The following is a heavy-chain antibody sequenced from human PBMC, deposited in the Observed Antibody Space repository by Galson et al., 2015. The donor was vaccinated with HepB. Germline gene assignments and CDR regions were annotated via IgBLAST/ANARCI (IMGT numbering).Heavy chain of an antibody. D-gene: IGHD3-3*01. CDR3: AKDNRDHYDFWSGSEGWFDP. CDR2: ISYDGSNK. Sequence: SLRLSCAASRFTFSTYGMHWVRQAPGKGLEWVALISYDGSNKLYADSVKGRFTISRDNAKNTLYLQMNSLRDEDTAVYYCAKDNRDHYDFWSGSEGWFDPWGQGTLVTVSS. V-gene: IGHV3-30*18. J-gene: IGHJ5*02. CDR1: RFTFSTYG.